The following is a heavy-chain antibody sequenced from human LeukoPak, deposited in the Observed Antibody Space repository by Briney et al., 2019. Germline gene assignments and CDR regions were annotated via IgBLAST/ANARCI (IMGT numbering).Heavy chain of an antibody. Sequence: PSETLSLTCTVSGGSISSYYWSWIRQPPGKGLEWIGYICYSGNTNYNPSLKSRVTMSVDTSKNQISLKLSSVTAADTAVYYCATGNGYNYYWGQGTLVTVSS. V-gene: IGHV4-59*01. D-gene: IGHD5-24*01. CDR3: ATGNGYNYY. CDR2: ICYSGNT. CDR1: GGSISSYY. J-gene: IGHJ4*02.